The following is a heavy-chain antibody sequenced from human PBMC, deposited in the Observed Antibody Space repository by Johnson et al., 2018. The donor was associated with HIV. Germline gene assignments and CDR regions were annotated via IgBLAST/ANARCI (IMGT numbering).Heavy chain of an antibody. CDR2: IKQDGSEK. CDR3: AKDVDSSRWWRAFDM. J-gene: IGHJ3*02. Sequence: MLLVESGGGVVQPGRSLRLSCAASGFTFSSYWMSWVRQAPGKVLEWVANIKQDGSEKDYVDSAKGRFPLSRDNAKNSLYLQMNSLRAEDTAGYYCAKDVDSSRWWRAFDMWGQGTMVSVSS. CDR1: GFTFSSYW. D-gene: IGHD6-13*01. V-gene: IGHV3-7*05.